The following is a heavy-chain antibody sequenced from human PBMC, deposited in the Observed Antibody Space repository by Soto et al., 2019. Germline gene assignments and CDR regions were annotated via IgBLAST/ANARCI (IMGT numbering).Heavy chain of an antibody. Sequence: TSETHSLTSSVSGGYSSGYYGSWLRQKPGKGLEWIGYIYNIGSTNYNPSLRSRVTISIDTSQEQFSLKLSSVTAADTAVYYCARGHVDYVGDAFDIWGQGTMVTVSS. V-gene: IGHV4-59*12. CDR2: IYNIGST. D-gene: IGHD4-17*01. J-gene: IGHJ3*02. CDR3: ARGHVDYVGDAFDI. CDR1: GGYSSGYY.